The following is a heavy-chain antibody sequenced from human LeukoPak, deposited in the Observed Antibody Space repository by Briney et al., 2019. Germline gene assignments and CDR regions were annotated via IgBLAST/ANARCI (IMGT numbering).Heavy chain of an antibody. D-gene: IGHD3-9*01. CDR1: GGTFSSYA. CDR2: IIPIFGTA. V-gene: IGHV1-69*06. Sequence: SVKVSCKASGGTFSSYAISWVRQAPGQGLEWMGGIIPIFGTANYAQEFQGRVTITADKSTSTAYMELSSLRSEDTAVYYCARGDILTGYRYYFDYWGQGTLVTVSS. CDR3: ARGDILTGYRYYFDY. J-gene: IGHJ4*02.